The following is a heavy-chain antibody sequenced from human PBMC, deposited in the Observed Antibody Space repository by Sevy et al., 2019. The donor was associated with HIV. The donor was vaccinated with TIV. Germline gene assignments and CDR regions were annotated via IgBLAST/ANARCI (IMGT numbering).Heavy chain of an antibody. D-gene: IGHD3-10*01. CDR1: GYTFTSYG. Sequence: ASVKVSCKASGYTFTSYGISWVRQAPGQGLEWMGWISAYNGNTNYAQTLQGRVTMTTDTSTSTAYMELRSLRSDDTAVYYCARDEGMVRGLYGMDVWGQGTTVTVSS. J-gene: IGHJ6*02. V-gene: IGHV1-18*01. CDR2: ISAYNGNT. CDR3: ARDEGMVRGLYGMDV.